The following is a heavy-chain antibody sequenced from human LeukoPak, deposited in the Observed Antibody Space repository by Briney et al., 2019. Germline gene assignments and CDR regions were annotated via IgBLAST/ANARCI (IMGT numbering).Heavy chain of an antibody. CDR2: MNPNSGNT. D-gene: IGHD6-13*01. V-gene: IGHV1-8*01. J-gene: IGHJ4*02. CDR1: GYTFTSYD. CDR3: AGPSLRSWYDY. Sequence: ASVKLSCKASGYTFTSYDINWVRQATGQGLEWKGWMNPNSGNTGYAQKFQGRVTMTRNTSISTAYMELSSLTSEDTAVYYCAGPSLRSWYDYWGQGTLVTVSS.